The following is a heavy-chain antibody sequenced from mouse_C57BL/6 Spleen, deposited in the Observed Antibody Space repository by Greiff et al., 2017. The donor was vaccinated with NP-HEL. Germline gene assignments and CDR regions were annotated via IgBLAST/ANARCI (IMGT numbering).Heavy chain of an antibody. CDR1: GFTFSDYG. CDR3: ARLETAQATLAY. V-gene: IGHV5-15*01. CDR2: ISNLAYSI. D-gene: IGHD3-2*02. Sequence: EVQVVESGGGLVQPGGSLKLSCAASGFTFSDYGMAWVRQAPRKGPEWVAFISNLAYSIYYADTVTGRFTISRENAKNTLYLEMSSLRSEDTAMYYCARLETAQATLAYWGQGTLVTVSA. J-gene: IGHJ3*01.